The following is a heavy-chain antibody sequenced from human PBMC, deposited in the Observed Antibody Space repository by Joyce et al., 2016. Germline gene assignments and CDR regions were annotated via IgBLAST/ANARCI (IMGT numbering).Heavy chain of an antibody. CDR1: GYKFSTYW. CDR2: IYPGDSDI. Sequence: EVQLVQSGAEVKKPGESLRISCKGSGYKFSTYWIGWVRQMPGKGLEWMAIIYPGDSDIRYSPSFEGQVRISADKSIDTAYLQWSSPKASDTAMYYCVKIATTGWYGAPFDNWGQGTLVTVSS. V-gene: IGHV5-51*01. D-gene: IGHD6-19*01. J-gene: IGHJ4*02. CDR3: VKIATTGWYGAPFDN.